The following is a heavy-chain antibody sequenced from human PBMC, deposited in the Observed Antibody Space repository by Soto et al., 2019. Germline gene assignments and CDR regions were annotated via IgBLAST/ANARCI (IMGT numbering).Heavy chain of an antibody. J-gene: IGHJ6*02. D-gene: IGHD2-2*01. V-gene: IGHV1-69*06. CDR3: ARSQGSSTSLEISSSYYYGMDV. CDR1: GGTFGSYA. CDR2: IIPIPGTA. Sequence: QVQLVQSGAEVKKPGSSVKVSCKASGGTFGSYAISWVRQAPGQGLEWMGGIIPIPGTANYAQKFQGRVTIAADKSTSTAYMELCSLRSEDTAVYYCARSQGSSTSLEISSSYYYGMDVLGQGTTVTVSS.